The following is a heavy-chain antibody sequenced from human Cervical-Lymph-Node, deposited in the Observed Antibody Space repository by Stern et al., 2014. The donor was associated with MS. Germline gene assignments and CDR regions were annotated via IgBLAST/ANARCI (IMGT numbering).Heavy chain of an antibody. CDR1: GYTFTSYY. J-gene: IGHJ4*02. D-gene: IGHD2-21*01. V-gene: IGHV1-46*01. Sequence: VQLLESGAEVEKPGASVKVSCKASGYTFTSYYIHWVRQAPGQGLEWMGIINPSGGRTIYAQKFQGRVTMTRDTSTSTVSMELSSLTSEDTAVYYCARDSRIGGWAYGLDYWGQGTLVTVSS. CDR2: INPSGGRT. CDR3: ARDSRIGGWAYGLDY.